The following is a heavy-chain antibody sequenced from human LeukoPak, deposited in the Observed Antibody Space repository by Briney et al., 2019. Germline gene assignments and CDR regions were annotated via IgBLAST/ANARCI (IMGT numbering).Heavy chain of an antibody. Sequence: SETLSLTCTVSCGSVSSGSYYWSWIRQPPGKGLGWIGYIYYSGSTNYNPSLKSRVTISVDTSKNQFSLKLSSVTAADTAVYYCARDGGYDFSNYYYYGMDVWGQGTTVTVSS. J-gene: IGHJ6*02. V-gene: IGHV4-61*01. CDR1: CGSVSSGSYY. D-gene: IGHD5-12*01. CDR2: IYYSGST. CDR3: ARDGGYDFSNYYYYGMDV.